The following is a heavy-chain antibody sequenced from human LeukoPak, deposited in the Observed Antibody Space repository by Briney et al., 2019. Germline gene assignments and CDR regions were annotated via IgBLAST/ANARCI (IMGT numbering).Heavy chain of an antibody. CDR3: ARHSQQLVRPTPRYWYFDL. J-gene: IGHJ2*01. Sequence: SETLSLTCTVSGGSISSYYWSWIRQPPGKGLEWIGYIYYSGSTNYNPSLKSRVTISVDTSKNQFSLKLSSVTAADTAVYYCARHSQQLVRPTPRYWYFDLWGRGTLVTVSS. V-gene: IGHV4-59*08. D-gene: IGHD6-13*01. CDR2: IYYSGST. CDR1: GGSISSYY.